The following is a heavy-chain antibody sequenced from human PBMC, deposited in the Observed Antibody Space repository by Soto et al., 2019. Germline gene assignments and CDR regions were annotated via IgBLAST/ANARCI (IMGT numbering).Heavy chain of an antibody. CDR2: ISDHNGNT. Sequence: QVHLVQSGAEVKKPGASVKVSCKASGYTFTSYGITWVRQAPGQGLEWMGWISDHNGNTDYAQKLQGRVIVTRDTSTSTAYMELRGLISDDTAVYYCARGRYGDYWGQGALVTVSS. J-gene: IGHJ4*02. CDR1: GYTFTSYG. CDR3: ARGRYGDY. V-gene: IGHV1-18*01. D-gene: IGHD1-1*01.